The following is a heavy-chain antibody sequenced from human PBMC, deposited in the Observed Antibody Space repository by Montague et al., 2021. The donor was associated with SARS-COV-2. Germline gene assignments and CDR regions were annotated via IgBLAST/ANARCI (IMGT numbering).Heavy chain of an antibody. Sequence: SETLSLTCTVSGGSIRTSSYYWGWIRQPPGKGLDWNGGIYDSGSTYYNPSLKSRVTISVDTSKNQFSLKLSSVTAADTAVYYCAMRGGALDAFDIWGQGTMVIVSS. J-gene: IGHJ3*02. CDR3: AMRGGALDAFDI. V-gene: IGHV4-39*01. CDR1: GGSIRTSSYY. CDR2: IYDSGST. D-gene: IGHD4-17*01.